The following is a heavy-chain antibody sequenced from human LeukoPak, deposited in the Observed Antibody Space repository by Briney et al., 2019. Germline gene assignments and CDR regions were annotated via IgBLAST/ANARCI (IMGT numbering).Heavy chain of an antibody. CDR1: GFTVSSNY. Sequence: GGSLRLSCAASGFTVSSNYMSWVRQAPGKGLEWVSVIYSGGSTYYADSVKGRFTISRDNSKNTLYLQMNSLRAEDTAVYYCAREGITMVRLGMDVWGQGTTVTVSS. V-gene: IGHV3-66*01. CDR2: IYSGGST. CDR3: AREGITMVRLGMDV. D-gene: IGHD3-10*01. J-gene: IGHJ6*02.